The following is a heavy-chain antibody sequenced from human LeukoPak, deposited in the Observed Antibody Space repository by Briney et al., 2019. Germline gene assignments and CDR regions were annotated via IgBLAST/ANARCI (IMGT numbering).Heavy chain of an antibody. V-gene: IGHV1-24*01. CDR1: GYTLTELS. D-gene: IGHD6-19*01. CDR2: FDPEDGET. CDR3: ATGENSSGWYRIDY. J-gene: IGHJ4*02. Sequence: ASVKVSCKVSGYTLTELSMHWVRQAPGKGLEWMGGFDPEDGETIYAQKFQGRVTMTEDTSTDTAYMELSSLRSEDTAVYYCATGENSSGWYRIDYWGQGTLVTVSS.